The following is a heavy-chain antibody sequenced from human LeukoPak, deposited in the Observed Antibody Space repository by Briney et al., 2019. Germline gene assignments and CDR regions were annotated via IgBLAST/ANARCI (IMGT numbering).Heavy chain of an antibody. CDR2: ISSSSSYK. CDR1: GFTFSSYS. CDR3: AREGDYGDYNWFDP. J-gene: IGHJ5*02. V-gene: IGHV3-21*01. D-gene: IGHD4-17*01. Sequence: GGSLRLSCAASGFTFSSYSMNWVRQAPGKGLEWVSSISSSSSYKYYADSVKGRFTISRDNAKNSLYLQMNSLRAEDTAVYYCAREGDYGDYNWFDPWGQGTLVTVSS.